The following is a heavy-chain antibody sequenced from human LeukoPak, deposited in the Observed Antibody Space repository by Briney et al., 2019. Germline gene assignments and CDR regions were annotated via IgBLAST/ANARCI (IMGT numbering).Heavy chain of an antibody. CDR3: ARDWGQGYCSSTSCYVRSWFDP. CDR2: ISSSREI. Sequence: SETLSLTCSVSGGSVRSGTYCWTWIRQHPMKGLDWISYISSSREIDYNPSLKSRISISLDMSKNQFSLRLSSVSAADTAVYYCARDWGQGYCSSTSCYVRSWFDPWGQGTLVTVSS. D-gene: IGHD2-2*01. V-gene: IGHV4-31*03. J-gene: IGHJ5*02. CDR1: GGSVRSGTYC.